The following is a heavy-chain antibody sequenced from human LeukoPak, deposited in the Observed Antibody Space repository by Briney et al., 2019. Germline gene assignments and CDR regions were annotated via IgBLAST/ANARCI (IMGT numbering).Heavy chain of an antibody. CDR3: ARHYGP. CDR2: VYYGRSP. V-gene: IGHV4-39*01. D-gene: IGHD4-17*01. CDR1: GDSISRSTYY. Sequence: SETLSLTCTVSGDSISRSTYYWAWIRQPPGKGLEWIGSVYYGRSPYFNPSLESRATISVDTSKNQFSLELTSVTAADTAVYYCARHYGPWDQGTLVTVSS. J-gene: IGHJ5*02.